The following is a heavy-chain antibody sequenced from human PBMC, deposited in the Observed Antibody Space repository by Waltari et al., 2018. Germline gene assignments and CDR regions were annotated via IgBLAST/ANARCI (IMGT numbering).Heavy chain of an antibody. CDR2: ISDGGGII. CDR3: ARGSGVDY. V-gene: IGHV3-23*01. J-gene: IGHJ4*02. CDR1: GFTFSTYV. Sequence: EVQLLESGGGWVQAGGSLRLACEASGFTFSTYVMNWVRQAPGKGLEWVSSISDGGGIINYADSVKGRFTISRDNSKNTVYLQMKSLRAEDTAVYYCARGSGVDYWGQGTLVTISS. D-gene: IGHD7-27*01.